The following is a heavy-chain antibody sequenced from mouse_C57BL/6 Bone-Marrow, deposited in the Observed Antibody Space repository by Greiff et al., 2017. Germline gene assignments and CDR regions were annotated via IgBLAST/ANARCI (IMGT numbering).Heavy chain of an antibody. CDR3: ARGPITTVVATRWYFDV. Sequence: QVQLQQPGAELVKPGASVKLSCKASGYTFTSYWMHWVKQRPGRGLEWIGRIAPNSGGTKYNEKFKSKATLTVDKPSSTAYMQLSSLTSEDSAVYYCARGPITTVVATRWYFDVWGTGTTVTVSS. CDR2: IAPNSGGT. D-gene: IGHD1-1*01. V-gene: IGHV1-72*01. J-gene: IGHJ1*03. CDR1: GYTFTSYW.